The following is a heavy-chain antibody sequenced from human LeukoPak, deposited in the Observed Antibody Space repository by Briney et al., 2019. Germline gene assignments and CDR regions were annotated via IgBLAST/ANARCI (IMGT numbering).Heavy chain of an antibody. CDR1: GFTFDDYA. V-gene: IGHV3-43D*03. D-gene: IGHD6-6*01. CDR3: AKGFSSSSYRSLRRDMDV. J-gene: IGHJ6*03. CDR2: ISWDGGST. Sequence: GGSLRLSCAASGFTFDDYAMHWVRQAPGKGLEWVSLISWDGGSTYYADSVKGRLTISRDNSKNSLYLQMNSLRAEDTALYYCAKGFSSSSYRSLRRDMDVWGKGTTVTVSS.